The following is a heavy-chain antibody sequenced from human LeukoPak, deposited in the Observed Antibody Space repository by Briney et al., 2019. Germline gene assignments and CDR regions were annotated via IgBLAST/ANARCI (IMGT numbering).Heavy chain of an antibody. V-gene: IGHV3-23*01. D-gene: IGHD1/OR15-1a*01. J-gene: IGHJ3*02. CDR3: AKEPRWEQLHSFDI. CDR2: IRVSDGAS. CDR1: GFAFPTYD. Sequence: GGSLRLSCVASGFAFPTYDMMWVRQVPGKGLEWVSSIRVSDGASFYADSVKGRFTMSRDNPKNTLFLQMNSLRPEDTAVYYCAKEPRWEQLHSFDIWGQGTTVTVSS.